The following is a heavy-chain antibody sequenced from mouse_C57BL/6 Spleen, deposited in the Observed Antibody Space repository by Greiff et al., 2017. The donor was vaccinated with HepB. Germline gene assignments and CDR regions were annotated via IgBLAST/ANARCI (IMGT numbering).Heavy chain of an antibody. CDR1: GYTFTSYW. V-gene: IGHV1-64*01. D-gene: IGHD2-10*02. Sequence: QVQLKQPGAELVKPGASVKLSCKASGYTFTSYWMHWVKQRPGQGLEWIGMIHPNSGSTNYNEKFKSKATLTVDKSSSTAYMQLSSLTSEDSAVYYCARGTSKGGAMDYWGQGTSVTVSS. CDR2: IHPNSGST. CDR3: ARGTSKGGAMDY. J-gene: IGHJ4*01.